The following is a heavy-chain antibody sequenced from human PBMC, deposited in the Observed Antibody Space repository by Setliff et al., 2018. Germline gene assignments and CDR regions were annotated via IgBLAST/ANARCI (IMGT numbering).Heavy chain of an antibody. Sequence: PSETLSLTCTVSGGSIRNYYWSWIGQPPGKGLEWIGGIYNSGYTHYKPSLKSRATISVDTSKSQFSLNLSNVTAADTAVYYCASGLEFDYWGPGSLVTVSS. J-gene: IGHJ4*01. V-gene: IGHV4-4*08. CDR3: ASGLEFDY. D-gene: IGHD1-1*01. CDR1: GGSIRNYY. CDR2: IYNSGYT.